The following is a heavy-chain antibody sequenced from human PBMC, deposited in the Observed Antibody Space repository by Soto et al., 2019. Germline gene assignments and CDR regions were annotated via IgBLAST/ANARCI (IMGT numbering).Heavy chain of an antibody. CDR3: AVVHGGSNNWYAFDY. CDR1: GGSISSYY. Sequence: ETLSLTCTVSGGSISSYYWSWIRQPPGKGLEWIGYIYYSGSTNYNPSLQSRVTISVDTSKNQFPLKLSSVTAADTAVYYCAVVHGGSNNWYAFDYWGQGTTVTVSS. CDR2: IYYSGST. J-gene: IGHJ4*01. V-gene: IGHV4-59*01. D-gene: IGHD6-13*01.